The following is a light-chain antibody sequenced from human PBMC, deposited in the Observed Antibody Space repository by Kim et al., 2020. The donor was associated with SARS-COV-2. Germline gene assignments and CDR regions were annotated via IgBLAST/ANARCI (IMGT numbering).Light chain of an antibody. J-gene: IGLJ3*02. CDR1: SGHSSSA. CDR2: LNSDGSH. Sequence: ASFKLTSTLSSGHSSSAIAWHQQQPGKGPRYLMKLNSDGSHSKGDGIPDRFSGSSAGAERYLTISSLQSEDEADYYCQTWGTGIWVFGGGTQLTVL. V-gene: IGLV4-69*01. CDR3: QTWGTGIWV.